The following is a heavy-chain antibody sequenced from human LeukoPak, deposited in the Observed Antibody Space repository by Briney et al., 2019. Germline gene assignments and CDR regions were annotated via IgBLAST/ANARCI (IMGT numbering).Heavy chain of an antibody. CDR1: GFTSISSA. D-gene: IGHD4-17*01. Sequence: PGGSLRLSCAASGFTSISSAMSWVRQAPGRGLEWVSAITGSGDNTFYADSVKGRFTISIDNSKNTLYLQMNSLRAEDTAVYYCARNGDNGVYYCYMDVWGKGTTVTVSS. V-gene: IGHV3-23*01. J-gene: IGHJ6*03. CDR3: ARNGDNGVYYCYMDV. CDR2: ITGSGDNT.